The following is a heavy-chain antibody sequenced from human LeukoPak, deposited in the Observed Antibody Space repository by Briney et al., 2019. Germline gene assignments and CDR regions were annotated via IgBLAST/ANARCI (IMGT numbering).Heavy chain of an antibody. CDR1: GYTFTSYG. D-gene: IGHD3-16*01. CDR3: ARVLRXXELHAWFDP. J-gene: IGHJ5*02. V-gene: IGHV1-18*01. Sequence: ASVKVSCKASGYTFTSYGISWVRQAPGQGLEWMGWISAYNGNTNYAQKLQGRVTMTTDTSTSTAYMELRRLRSDDTAVYYCARVLRXXELHAWFDPWGQGTLXTVSS. CDR2: ISAYNGNT.